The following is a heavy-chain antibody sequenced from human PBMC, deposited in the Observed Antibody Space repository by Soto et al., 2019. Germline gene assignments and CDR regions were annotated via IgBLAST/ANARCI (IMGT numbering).Heavy chain of an antibody. CDR2: IYYSGST. Sequence: QLQLQESGPGLVKPSETLSLTCTVSGGSISSSSYYWGWIRQPPGKGLEWIGSIYYSGSTYYNPSPQRRVTLSVTTSKTQFSLKLSSVTAADTAVYYCARHGMDYSDSSGYSYSPYYFDYWGQGTLVTVSS. CDR3: ARHGMDYSDSSGYSYSPYYFDY. D-gene: IGHD3-22*01. V-gene: IGHV4-39*01. J-gene: IGHJ4*02. CDR1: GGSISSSSYY.